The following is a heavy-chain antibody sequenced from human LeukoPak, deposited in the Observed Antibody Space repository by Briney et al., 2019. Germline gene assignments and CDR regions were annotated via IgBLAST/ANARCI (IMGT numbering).Heavy chain of an antibody. D-gene: IGHD6-13*01. V-gene: IGHV1-69*13. Sequence: GASVKVSCKASGGTFSSYAISWVRQAPGQGLEWMGGIIPIFGTANYAQKFQGRVTITADESTSTAYMELSSLRSEDTAVYYCASHRLAAAGISSLLFDYWGQGTLVTVSS. J-gene: IGHJ4*02. CDR1: GGTFSSYA. CDR3: ASHRLAAAGISSLLFDY. CDR2: IIPIFGTA.